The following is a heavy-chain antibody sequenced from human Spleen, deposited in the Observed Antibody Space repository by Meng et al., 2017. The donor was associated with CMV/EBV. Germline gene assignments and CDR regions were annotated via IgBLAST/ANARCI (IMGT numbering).Heavy chain of an antibody. CDR3: ARELDTAMVTPDRYYYYYGMDV. V-gene: IGHV3-11*04. J-gene: IGHJ6*02. CDR1: GFTLSDYY. CDR2: IGSSGSVI. Sequence: GGSLRLSCAASGFTLSDYYMSWIRQVPGKGLEWISYIGSSGSVINYADSVKGRFTVSRDNTKSSLYLQMNSLRAEDTAVYYCARELDTAMVTPDRYYYYYGMDVWGQGTTVTVSS. D-gene: IGHD5-18*01.